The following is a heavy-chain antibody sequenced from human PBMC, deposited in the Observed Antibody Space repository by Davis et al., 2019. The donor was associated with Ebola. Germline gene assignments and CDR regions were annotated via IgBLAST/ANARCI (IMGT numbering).Heavy chain of an antibody. V-gene: IGHV1-69*05. CDR2: IIPIFGTA. Sequence: AASVKVSCKASGGTFSSYAISWVRQALGQGLEWRGGIIPIFGTANYAQKFQGRVTMTRNTSISTAYMELSSLRSEDTAVYYCARGTRSAGYWGQGTLVTVSS. CDR1: GGTFSSYA. CDR3: ARGTRSAGY. J-gene: IGHJ4*02.